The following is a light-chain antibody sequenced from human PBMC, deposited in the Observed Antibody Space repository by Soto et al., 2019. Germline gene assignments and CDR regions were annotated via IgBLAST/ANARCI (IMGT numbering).Light chain of an antibody. CDR1: QSVSSSY. J-gene: IGKJ5*01. V-gene: IGKV3-20*01. CDR2: GAS. Sequence: EIVLTQSPGTLSLSPGDRATLSCRASQSVSSSYLAWYQQKPGQAPRLRIYGASSRATGIPDRLSGSGSGTDFTLTISRLEPEDFAVYYCQQYGSSSTFGQGTRLEIK. CDR3: QQYGSSST.